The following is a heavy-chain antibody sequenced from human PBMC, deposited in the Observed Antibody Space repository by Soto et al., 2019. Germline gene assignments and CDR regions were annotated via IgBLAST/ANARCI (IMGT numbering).Heavy chain of an antibody. CDR2: INHSGST. Sequence: SETLSLTCAVYGGSFSGYYWSWIRQPPGKGLEWIGEINHSGSTNYNPSLKSRVTISVDTSKNQFSLKLSSVTAADTAVYYCARPARRYSWFDPWGQGTLVTVSS. CDR1: GGSFSGYY. D-gene: IGHD6-6*01. CDR3: ARPARRYSWFDP. J-gene: IGHJ5*02. V-gene: IGHV4-34*01.